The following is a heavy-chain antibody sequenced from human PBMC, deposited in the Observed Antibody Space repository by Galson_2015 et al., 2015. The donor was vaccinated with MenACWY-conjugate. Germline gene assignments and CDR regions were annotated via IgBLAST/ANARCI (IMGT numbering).Heavy chain of an antibody. CDR2: IIPIFGTA. CDR1: GGTFSSYA. D-gene: IGHD6-6*01. CDR3: ARDSSSSSRGYYYYYYMDV. Sequence: SCKASGGTFSSYAISWVRQAPGQGLEWMGGIIPIFGTANYAQKFQGRVTITADESTSTAYMELSSLRSEDTAVYYCARDSSSSSRGYYYYYYMDVWGKGTTVTVSS. V-gene: IGHV1-69*01. J-gene: IGHJ6*03.